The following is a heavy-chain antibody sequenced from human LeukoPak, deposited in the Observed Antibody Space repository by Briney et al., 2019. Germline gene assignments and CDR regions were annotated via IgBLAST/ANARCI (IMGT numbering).Heavy chain of an antibody. CDR3: AKVETAAAATLRGFDY. D-gene: IGHD6-13*01. V-gene: IGHV3-23*01. CDR2: IGGSGGST. Sequence: GGSLRLSCAASGFTFNSYAMSWVRQAPGKGLAWVSSIGGSGGSTYYADSVKGRFTIFRDNSKNTLYLQKNSLRAEDTAVNYCAKVETAAAATLRGFDYWGQGTLVTVSS. J-gene: IGHJ4*02. CDR1: GFTFNSYA.